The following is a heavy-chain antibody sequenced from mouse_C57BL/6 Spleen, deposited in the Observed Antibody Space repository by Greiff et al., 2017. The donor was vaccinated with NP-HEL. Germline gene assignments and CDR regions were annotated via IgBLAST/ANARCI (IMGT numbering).Heavy chain of an antibody. J-gene: IGHJ2*01. V-gene: IGHV1-59*01. CDR2: IDPSDSYT. CDR3: AYYDYDELFGY. CDR1: GYTFTSYW. D-gene: IGHD2-4*01. Sequence: QSGAELVRPGTSVKLSCKASGYTFTSYWMHWVKQRPGQGLEWIGVIDPSDSYTNYNQKFKGKATLTVDTSSSTAYMQLSSLTSEDSAVYYCAYYDYDELFGYWGQGTTLTVSS.